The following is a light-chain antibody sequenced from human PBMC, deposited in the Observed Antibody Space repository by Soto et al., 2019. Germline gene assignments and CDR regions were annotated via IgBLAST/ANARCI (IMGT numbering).Light chain of an antibody. V-gene: IGKV1-39*01. CDR1: QSIHSY. Sequence: IQLTQSPSPLSASVGDRVTITCRASQSIHSYLNWYQQKPGKAPNLLIFATSTLQSGVPSRFSGSGSRTDFTLTISSLQHDDFATYYCQQRETFGPGTKVDIK. CDR3: QQRET. CDR2: ATS. J-gene: IGKJ3*01.